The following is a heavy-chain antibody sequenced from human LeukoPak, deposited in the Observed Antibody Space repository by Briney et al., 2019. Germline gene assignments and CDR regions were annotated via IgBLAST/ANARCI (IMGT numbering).Heavy chain of an antibody. CDR1: GFTFSNFA. D-gene: IGHD3-10*01. CDR2: ISYDGSYK. J-gene: IGHJ4*02. Sequence: PGGSLRLSCAASGFTFSNFAMHWVRQAPGKGLEWVSVISYDGSYKYYADSVKGRFTISRDNSKNTLYLQMNSLRPEDTAVYYCARSRPQLLWFGELKSWGQGTLVTVSS. CDR3: ARSRPQLLWFGELKS. V-gene: IGHV3-30*04.